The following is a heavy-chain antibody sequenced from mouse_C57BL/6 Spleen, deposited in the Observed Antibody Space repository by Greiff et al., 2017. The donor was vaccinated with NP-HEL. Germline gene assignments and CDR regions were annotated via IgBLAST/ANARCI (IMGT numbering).Heavy chain of an antibody. CDR3: ARRDDYGFAY. CDR2: ISSGGSYT. Sequence: EVKLQESGGDLVKPGGSLKLSCAASGFTFSSYGMSWVRQTPDKRLEWVATISSGGSYTYYPDSVKGRFTISRDNAKNTLYLQMSSLKSEDTAMYYCARRDDYGFAYWGQGTLVTVSA. J-gene: IGHJ3*01. CDR1: GFTFSSYG. D-gene: IGHD2-4*01. V-gene: IGHV5-6*02.